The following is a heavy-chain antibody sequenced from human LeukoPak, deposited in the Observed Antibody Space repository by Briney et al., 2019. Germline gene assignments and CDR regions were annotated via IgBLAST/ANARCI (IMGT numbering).Heavy chain of an antibody. J-gene: IGHJ4*02. V-gene: IGHV4-59*01. D-gene: IGHD6-13*01. CDR3: ARSTGYSIYYFDY. CDR1: GGSISSYY. CDR2: IYNSGST. Sequence: PSETLSFTCTVSGGSISSYYWSWIRQPPGKGLEWIGYIYNSGSTNYNPSLKSRVTISVDTSKNQFSLKLSSVTAADTAVYYCARSTGYSIYYFDYWGQGTLVTVSS.